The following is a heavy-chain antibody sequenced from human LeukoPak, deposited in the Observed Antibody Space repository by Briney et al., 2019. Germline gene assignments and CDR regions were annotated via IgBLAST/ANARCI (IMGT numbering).Heavy chain of an antibody. Sequence: PGGSLRLSCAASGFTFRSYEMNWVRQAPGKGLEWVAVIWYDGVNKYYADSVKGRFTISRDMPKNTLYLQMNSLRAEDTAVYYCAREGIVATLDYWGQGTLVTVSS. CDR1: GFTFRSYE. D-gene: IGHD5-12*01. V-gene: IGHV3-33*08. J-gene: IGHJ4*02. CDR2: IWYDGVNK. CDR3: AREGIVATLDY.